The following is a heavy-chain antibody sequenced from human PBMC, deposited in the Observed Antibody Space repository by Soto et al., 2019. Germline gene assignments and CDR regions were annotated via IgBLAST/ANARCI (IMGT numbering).Heavy chain of an antibody. CDR3: VPGHKFDF. CDR2: INPNNGDT. Sequence: QVQVVQSGAEVKKPGASMRVSCKASGYTFTEYYIHWVRQAPGQGLEWMGWINPNNGDTNFAQKLQGRVTQTRDTSLSTAYMELSRLISDDTAVYYCVPGHKFDFWAKGTLVTVSS. J-gene: IGHJ4*02. V-gene: IGHV1-2*02. CDR1: GYTFTEYY.